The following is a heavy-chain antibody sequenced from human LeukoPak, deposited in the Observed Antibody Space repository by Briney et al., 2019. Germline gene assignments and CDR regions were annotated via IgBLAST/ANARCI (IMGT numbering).Heavy chain of an antibody. J-gene: IGHJ4*02. D-gene: IGHD3-9*01. V-gene: IGHV1-2*02. CDR3: ASLKRDYDILTGYYTSYYFDY. Sequence: ASVKVSCKASGYTFTGYYMHWVRQGPGQGLEWMGWINPNSGGTNYAQKFQGRVTMTRDTSISTAYMELSRLRSDDTAVYYCASLKRDYDILTGYYTSYYFDYWGQGTLVTVSS. CDR2: INPNSGGT. CDR1: GYTFTGYY.